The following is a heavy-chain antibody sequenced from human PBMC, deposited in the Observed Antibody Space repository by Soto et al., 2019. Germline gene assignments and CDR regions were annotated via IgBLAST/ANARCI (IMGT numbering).Heavy chain of an antibody. CDR3: ARDGRSIASRRYYYYGMDV. D-gene: IGHD6-6*01. CDR1: RYTFTGYY. CDR2: INPNSGGA. V-gene: IGHV1-2*04. J-gene: IGHJ6*02. Sequence: ASVKVSCKASRYTFTGYYMHWVRQAPGQGLEWMGWINPNSGGANCAQKFQGWVTMTRDTSISTAYMELSRLRSDDTAVYYCARDGRSIASRRYYYYGMDVWGQGTTVTVSS.